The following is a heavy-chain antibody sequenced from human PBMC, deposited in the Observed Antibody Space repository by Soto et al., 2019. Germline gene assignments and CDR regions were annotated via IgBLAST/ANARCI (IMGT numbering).Heavy chain of an antibody. CDR3: VRLIGNSWLDF. Sequence: PRTCGLSADMVYTSRVTLSWGRHSPSRGLEWLGRTYYRSKWYNDYAESVKSRITINPDTSKNQFSLHLNSVTPEDTAVYYCVRLIGNSWLDFWGQGTLVTISS. CDR2: TYYRSKWYN. D-gene: IGHD1-26*01. CDR1: ADMVYTSRVT. V-gene: IGHV6-1*01. J-gene: IGHJ5*01.